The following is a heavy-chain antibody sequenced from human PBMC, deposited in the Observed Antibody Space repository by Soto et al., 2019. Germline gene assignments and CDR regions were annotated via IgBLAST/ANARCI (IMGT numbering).Heavy chain of an antibody. J-gene: IGHJ4*02. CDR2: INPSDSYT. CDR3: ARLYTFGRLVFDF. V-gene: IGHV5-10-1*01. D-gene: IGHD3-10*01. Sequence: GESLKISCQGSGYSFIDYWISWVRQMPGKGLEWMGRINPSDSYTNYSPSFQGHVTISADKSISTAYLQWSSLKASDTAMYYCARLYTFGRLVFDFWGQGSLVIVSS. CDR1: GYSFIDYW.